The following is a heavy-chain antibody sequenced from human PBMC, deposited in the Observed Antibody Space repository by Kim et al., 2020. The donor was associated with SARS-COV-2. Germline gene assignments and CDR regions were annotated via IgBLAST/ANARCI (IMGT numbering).Heavy chain of an antibody. J-gene: IGHJ6*04. CDR2: IYDSGST. V-gene: IGHV4-31*03. CDR3: AREKRGSGGSAYYYCGMDV. D-gene: IGHD2-15*01. CDR1: GGSISSGGYY. Sequence: SETLSLTCTVSGGSISSGGYYWSWIRQHPGKDLEWIGYIYDSGSTYYNPSLKRRVTISVDTSKNQFSLKLSSVTAADTAVYYCAREKRGSGGSAYYYCGMDVWGEGTTAAVSP.